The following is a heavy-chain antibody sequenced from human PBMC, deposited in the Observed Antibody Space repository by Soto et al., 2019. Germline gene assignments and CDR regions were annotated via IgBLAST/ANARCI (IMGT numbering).Heavy chain of an antibody. CDR2: INPASGST. V-gene: IGHV1-46*01. J-gene: IGHJ4*02. CDR3: ARDLAAGDH. CDR1: GYTFTHYY. Sequence: QVQLVQSGAEVKKPGASVKLSCRTSGYTFTHYYIHWVRQAPGQGLEWLAIINPASGSTNYAQDFQGRVTLTMDTSTTTGYMELSGLRAEDTAIFYCARDLAAGDHWGQGTRVTVSS. D-gene: IGHD6-13*01.